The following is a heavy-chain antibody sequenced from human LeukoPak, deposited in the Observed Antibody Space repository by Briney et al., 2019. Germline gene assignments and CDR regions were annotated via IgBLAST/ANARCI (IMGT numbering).Heavy chain of an antibody. D-gene: IGHD1-14*01. V-gene: IGHV1-18*01. CDR3: ARDPSNPVGRNIYFDY. J-gene: IGHJ4*02. CDR1: GFAFNKYG. Sequence: GASVKVSCKASGFAFNKYGFSWVRQAPGQGPEWLGWISAYDGRTNYAQNLQGRLTLTTDTSTTTAYMELRSLTSDDTAVYYCARDPSNPVGRNIYFDYWGQGTLVTVSS. CDR2: ISAYDGRT.